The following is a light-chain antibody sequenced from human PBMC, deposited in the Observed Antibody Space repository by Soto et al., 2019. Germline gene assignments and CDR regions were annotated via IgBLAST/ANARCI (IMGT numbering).Light chain of an antibody. CDR2: EVS. CDR3: ASFTSSITYV. J-gene: IGLJ1*01. CDR1: TSDVGGYNY. Sequence: QSVLTQPASVSGSPGQSITISCTGTTSDVGGYNYVSWYQQHPGKAPKLMIYEVSSRPSGLSNRFSGSKSGNTASLIISGLQAEDEADYYCASFTSSITYVFGSGTKLTVL. V-gene: IGLV2-14*03.